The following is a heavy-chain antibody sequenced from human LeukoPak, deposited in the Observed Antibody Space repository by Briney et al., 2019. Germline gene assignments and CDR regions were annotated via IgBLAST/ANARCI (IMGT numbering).Heavy chain of an antibody. V-gene: IGHV3-74*01. Sequence: GGSLRLSCAASGFTFSSYAMSWVRQAPGKGLVWVSRFNRDGSSTSYADSVKGRFTISRDNAKNTLYLQMNSLRAEDTAVYYCTRGGGYSYGSLDYWGQGTLVTVSS. J-gene: IGHJ4*02. CDR3: TRGGGYSYGSLDY. CDR1: GFTFSSYA. D-gene: IGHD5-18*01. CDR2: FNRDGSST.